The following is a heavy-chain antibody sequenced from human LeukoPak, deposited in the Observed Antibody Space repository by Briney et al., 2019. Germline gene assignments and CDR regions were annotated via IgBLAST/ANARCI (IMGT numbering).Heavy chain of an antibody. CDR3: ANGFTWFVA. V-gene: IGHV3-30*18. J-gene: IGHJ5*02. CDR1: GFIFSSYG. Sequence: GGSLRLSCAASGFIFSSYGMHWVRQAPGKGLEWVAVISSDGTSKYYADSVKGRFTISRDNSKNTLYLQMNSLRAEDMAVYYCANGFTWFVAWGQGALVTVSS. CDR2: ISSDGTSK. D-gene: IGHD3-10*01.